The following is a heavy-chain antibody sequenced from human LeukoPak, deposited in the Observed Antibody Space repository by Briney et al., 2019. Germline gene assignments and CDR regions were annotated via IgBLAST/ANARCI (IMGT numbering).Heavy chain of an antibody. D-gene: IGHD3-22*01. CDR1: GFTFSNYG. J-gene: IGHJ4*02. Sequence: GGPLRLPCAASGFTFSNYGMHWARQAPGKGLEWVAVIWYDGSNKYYADSVKGRYTISRDNSKNTLYLQMNSLRAEDTALYYCARDPYDSSGYYFDYWGQGNLVTVSS. CDR3: ARDPYDSSGYYFDY. CDR2: IWYDGSNK. V-gene: IGHV3-33*08.